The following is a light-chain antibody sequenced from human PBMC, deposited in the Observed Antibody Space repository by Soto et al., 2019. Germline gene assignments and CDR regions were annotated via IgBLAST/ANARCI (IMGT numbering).Light chain of an antibody. Sequence: EIVLTQSPATLSLSPGERATLSCRASQSVPSYLAWYQQKPGQAPRLLIYDASNRATGIPARFSGSGSGTDFTLTISSLEPEDFAVYYCQQRSNWPGITLGPGTKVDIK. CDR3: QQRSNWPGIT. CDR2: DAS. V-gene: IGKV3-11*01. J-gene: IGKJ3*01. CDR1: QSVPSY.